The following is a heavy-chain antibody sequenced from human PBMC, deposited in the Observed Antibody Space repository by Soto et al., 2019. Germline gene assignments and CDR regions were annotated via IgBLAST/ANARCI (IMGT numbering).Heavy chain of an antibody. D-gene: IGHD6-6*01. V-gene: IGHV4-39*01. Sequence: SETLSLTCTVSGGSISSSTYYWGWIRHPPGKGLEWIGSIYYSGSTYYNPSLKSRVTISVDTSKNQFSLKLSSVTAADTAVYYCACIAARPRDYYGMDVWGQATTVTV. CDR3: ACIAARPRDYYGMDV. CDR1: GGSISSSTYY. J-gene: IGHJ6*02. CDR2: IYYSGST.